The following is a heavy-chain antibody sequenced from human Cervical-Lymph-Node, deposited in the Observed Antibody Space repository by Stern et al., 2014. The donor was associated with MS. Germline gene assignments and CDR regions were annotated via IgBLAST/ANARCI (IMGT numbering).Heavy chain of an antibody. Sequence: VQLVESGAEVKKPGSSVKVSCKASGGTFRRSTFSWVRQAPGQGLEWMGGTTPMFGTVHYAQKFQGRVTIIADESTSTAYMELSRLTSEDTAVYYCARGDSSGWYSWYFDLWGRGTLVTVSS. CDR2: TTPMFGTV. CDR3: ARGDSSGWYSWYFDL. CDR1: GGTFRRST. D-gene: IGHD6-19*01. V-gene: IGHV1-69*01. J-gene: IGHJ2*01.